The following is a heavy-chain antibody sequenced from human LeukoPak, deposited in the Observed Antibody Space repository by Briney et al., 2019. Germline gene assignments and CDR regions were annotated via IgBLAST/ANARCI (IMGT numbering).Heavy chain of an antibody. CDR3: ARGFTIFEVAPFDP. V-gene: IGHV3-53*01. CDR1: GFIVSSSY. D-gene: IGHD3-3*01. J-gene: IGHJ5*02. Sequence: GGSLRLSCAASGFIVSSSYMSWVRQAPGKGLEWVSLIYTGGTTYYADSVKGRFTISRDTSKNTLYLQMNSLRAEDTAVYYCARGFTIFEVAPFDPWGQGTLVTVSS. CDR2: IYTGGTT.